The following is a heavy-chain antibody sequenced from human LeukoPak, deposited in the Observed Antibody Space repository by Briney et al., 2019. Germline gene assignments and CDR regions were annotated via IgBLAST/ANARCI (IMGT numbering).Heavy chain of an antibody. D-gene: IGHD3-10*01. Sequence: PSETLSLTCTVSGGSISSYYCSWIRQPAGKGLEWIGRISTTGSTNYSPSLKSRVTISVDTSKNQFSLKLSSVTAADTAVYYRARHIGFGPYYYYMDVWGKGTTATISS. J-gene: IGHJ6*03. V-gene: IGHV4-4*07. CDR3: ARHIGFGPYYYYMDV. CDR1: GGSISSYY. CDR2: ISTTGST.